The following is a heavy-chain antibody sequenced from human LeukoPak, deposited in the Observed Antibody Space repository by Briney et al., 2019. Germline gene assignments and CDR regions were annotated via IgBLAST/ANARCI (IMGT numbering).Heavy chain of an antibody. V-gene: IGHV3-7*01. D-gene: IGHD2-15*01. Sequence: QHEGSMRLSCTASKFTLSIYWMSWVRQAPGKGLEWVANINQDGSEKHYVDSVKGRFTISRDDAKNSQYLQMNSLRPDYTAVYYCASQVCSGGSCYHPSVDYWGQGTLVTVSS. CDR3: ASQVCSGGSCYHPSVDY. CDR2: INQDGSEK. J-gene: IGHJ4*02. CDR1: KFTLSIYW.